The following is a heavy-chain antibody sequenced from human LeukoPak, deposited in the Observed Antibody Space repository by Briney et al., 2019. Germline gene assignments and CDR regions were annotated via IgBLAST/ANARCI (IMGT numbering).Heavy chain of an antibody. Sequence: TSETLSLTCTVSGGSISSDYWSWIRQPAGKGLEWIGRIYTSESTNYNPSLKSRVTMSVDTSKNQFSLKLNSVTAADTAVYYCARSSIVGATDYFDYWGQGTLVTVSS. D-gene: IGHD1-26*01. CDR3: ARSSIVGATDYFDY. CDR2: IYTSEST. CDR1: GGSISSDY. V-gene: IGHV4-4*07. J-gene: IGHJ4*02.